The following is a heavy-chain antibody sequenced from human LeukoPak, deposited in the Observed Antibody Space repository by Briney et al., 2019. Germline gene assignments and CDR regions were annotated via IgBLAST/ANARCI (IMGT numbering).Heavy chain of an antibody. CDR1: GGTFISYA. V-gene: IGHV1-69*05. J-gene: IGHJ4*02. CDR3: ARAVDKATIFGVVI. Sequence: GASVKVSCKASGGTFISYAISWVRRAPGQGLEGMGGIIPIFGTANYAQKFQGRVTITTEESTSTAYLELSSLRSEDTAVYYCARAVDKATIFGVVIWGQGTLVTVSS. CDR2: IIPIFGTA. D-gene: IGHD3-3*01.